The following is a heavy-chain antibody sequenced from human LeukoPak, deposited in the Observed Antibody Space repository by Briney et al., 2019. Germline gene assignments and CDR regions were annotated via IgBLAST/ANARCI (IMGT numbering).Heavy chain of an antibody. J-gene: IGHJ4*02. D-gene: IGHD5-12*01. Sequence: ASVKVSCKASGYTFTGYYMHWVRQAPGQGLGWMGWINPNSGDTNYAQKFQGRVTMTRDTSIRTAYLELSGLRSDDTAVYYCAKNPYEYYFDYWGQGTLVTVSS. CDR1: GYTFTGYY. CDR2: INPNSGDT. CDR3: AKNPYEYYFDY. V-gene: IGHV1-2*02.